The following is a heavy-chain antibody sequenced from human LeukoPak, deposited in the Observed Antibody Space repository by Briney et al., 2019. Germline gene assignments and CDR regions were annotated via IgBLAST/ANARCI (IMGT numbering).Heavy chain of an antibody. J-gene: IGHJ6*03. Sequence: PSETLSLTCTVSGGSISSSSYCWGWIRQPPGKGLEWIGSIYYSGSTYYNPSLKSRVTISVDTSKNQFSLKLSSVTAADTAVYYCARANWGSSYYYYYYMDVWGKGTTVTVSS. CDR1: GGSISSSSYC. V-gene: IGHV4-39*07. D-gene: IGHD7-27*01. CDR3: ARANWGSSYYYYYYMDV. CDR2: IYYSGST.